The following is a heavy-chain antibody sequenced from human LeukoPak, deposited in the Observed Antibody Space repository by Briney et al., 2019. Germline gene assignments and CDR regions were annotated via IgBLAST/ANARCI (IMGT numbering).Heavy chain of an antibody. CDR2: ISAYNGNT. D-gene: IGHD2-15*01. CDR3: ARERYCSGGSCYSGALDT. J-gene: IGHJ3*02. CDR1: GYSFTTFG. V-gene: IGHV1-18*01. Sequence: ASVKVSCKASGYSFTTFGINWVRQAPGQGLEWMGWISAYNGNTHYAQKLQDRVTMTTDTSTSTAYMELRSLRSDDRAVYYCARERYCSGGSCYSGALDTWGQGTMVTVSS.